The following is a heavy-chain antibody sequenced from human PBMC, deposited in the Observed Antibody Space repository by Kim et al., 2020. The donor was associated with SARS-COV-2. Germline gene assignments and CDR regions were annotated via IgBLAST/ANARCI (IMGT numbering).Heavy chain of an antibody. D-gene: IGHD6-19*01. CDR2: IVVGSGNT. CDR3: AAAPPVIAVAISTGYYGMDV. J-gene: IGHJ6*02. CDR1: GFTFTSSA. Sequence: SVKVSCKASGFTFTSSAVQWVRQARGQRLEWIGWIVVGSGNTNYAQKFQERVTITRDMSTSTAYMELSSLRSEDTAVYYCAAAPPVIAVAISTGYYGMDVWGQGTTVTVSS. V-gene: IGHV1-58*01.